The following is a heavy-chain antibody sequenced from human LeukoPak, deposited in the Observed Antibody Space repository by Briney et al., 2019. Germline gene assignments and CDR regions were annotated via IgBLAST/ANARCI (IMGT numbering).Heavy chain of an antibody. CDR1: GFTFSSYS. CDR2: ISSSSSTI. Sequence: GGSLRLSCAASGFTFSSYSMNWVRQAPGKGLEWVSYISSSSSTIYYADSVKGRFTISRDNAKNSLYLQMNSLRAEDTALYYCAKDSGRYETLFPDYWGQGTLVTVSS. V-gene: IGHV3-48*04. J-gene: IGHJ4*02. CDR3: AKDSGRYETLFPDY. D-gene: IGHD1-26*01.